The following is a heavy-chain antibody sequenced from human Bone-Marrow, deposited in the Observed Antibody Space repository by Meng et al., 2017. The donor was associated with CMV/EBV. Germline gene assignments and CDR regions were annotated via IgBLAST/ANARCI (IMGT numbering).Heavy chain of an antibody. Sequence: SCAASGFTFNDYYMSWIRQAPGKGLEWVSSISESGGTIYYSGSVKGRFTISRDNAKSLLYLQMNSLRAEDTAVYYCAREVAGGGLGYWGQGTLVTVSS. CDR1: GFTFNDYY. CDR3: AREVAGGGLGY. J-gene: IGHJ4*02. V-gene: IGHV3-11*01. D-gene: IGHD6-19*01. CDR2: ISESGGTI.